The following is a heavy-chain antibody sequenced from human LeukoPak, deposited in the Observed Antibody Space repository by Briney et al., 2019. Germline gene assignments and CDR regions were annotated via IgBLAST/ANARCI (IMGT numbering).Heavy chain of an antibody. CDR1: GGSITNLY. J-gene: IGHJ6*02. CDR3: AKGGSTNFYYGDV. Sequence: SETLSLTCSVSGGSITNLYWTWIRHPPGKGLEWIGDIYDSGSTRYNTSLESRATISVDTSKNQFSLKLSSMTAADTAVYDCAKGGSTNFYYGDVWGQGTTVTVS. D-gene: IGHD2/OR15-2a*01. CDR2: IYDSGST. V-gene: IGHV4-59*01.